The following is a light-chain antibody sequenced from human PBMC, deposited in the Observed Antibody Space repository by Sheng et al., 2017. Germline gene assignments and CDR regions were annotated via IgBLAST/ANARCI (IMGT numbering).Light chain of an antibody. CDR1: QSISSY. CDR2: DAS. V-gene: IGKV1-39*01. CDR3: QQSYSTPYT. Sequence: DIQMTQSPSSLSASVGDRVIITCRASQSISSYLNWYQQKPGKAPKVLIYDASSLQSGVPSRFSGSGSGTDFTLTISSLQPEDFATYYCQQSYSTPYTFGQGTKLEIK. J-gene: IGKJ2*01.